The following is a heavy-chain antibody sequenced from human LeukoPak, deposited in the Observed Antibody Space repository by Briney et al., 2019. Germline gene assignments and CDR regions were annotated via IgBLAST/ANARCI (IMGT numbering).Heavy chain of an antibody. Sequence: PGGSLRLSCAASGFTFSGYAMSWVRQAPGKGLEWVSAISGGGVSTYYADSIKGRFTISRDDSKSTLYLQMNSLRAEDTAVYYCAKGMVRGVIPDYWGQGTLVTVSS. CDR1: GFTFSGYA. CDR2: ISGGGVST. J-gene: IGHJ4*02. V-gene: IGHV3-23*01. D-gene: IGHD3-10*01. CDR3: AKGMVRGVIPDY.